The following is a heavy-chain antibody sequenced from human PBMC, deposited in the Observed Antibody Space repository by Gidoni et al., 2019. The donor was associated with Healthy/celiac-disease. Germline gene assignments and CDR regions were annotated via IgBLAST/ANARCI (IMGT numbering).Heavy chain of an antibody. V-gene: IGHV4-31*03. D-gene: IGHD3-10*01. J-gene: IGHJ4*02. CDR3: ASGFGESLDY. CDR1: AGSISSGGYY. CDR2: IYYSGST. Sequence: QVQLQESVPGLVKPSQTLSLTCPVSAGSISSGGYYWSWIRQHPGKGLEWIGYIYYSGSTYYNPSLKSRVTISVDTSKNQFSLKLSSVTAADTAVYYCASGFGESLDYWGQGTLVTVSS.